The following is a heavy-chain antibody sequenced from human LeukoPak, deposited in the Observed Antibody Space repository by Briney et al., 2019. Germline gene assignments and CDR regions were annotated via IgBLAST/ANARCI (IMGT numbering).Heavy chain of an antibody. CDR3: AKETSSSFDY. CDR1: GFTFSSYA. Sequence: GGSLRLSCAASGFTFSSYAMNWVRQAPGKGLEWVSGISNSGGSTYYADSVKGRFTISRDNSKNTLYLQMNSLGAEDTAVYYCAKETSSSFDYWGQGTLVTVSS. D-gene: IGHD6-6*01. J-gene: IGHJ4*02. CDR2: ISNSGGST. V-gene: IGHV3-23*01.